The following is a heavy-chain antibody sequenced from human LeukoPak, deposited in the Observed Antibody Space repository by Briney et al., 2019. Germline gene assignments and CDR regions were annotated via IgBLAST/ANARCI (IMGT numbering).Heavy chain of an antibody. Sequence: AGGSLRLSCAASGFTFSSYEMNWVRQAPGKGLEWVSAISGSGGSTYYADSVKGRFTISRDNSKNTLYLQMNSLRAEDTAVYYCANLYSSSRGWYFDLWGRGTLVTVSS. V-gene: IGHV3-23*01. CDR2: ISGSGGST. CDR1: GFTFSSYE. CDR3: ANLYSSSRGWYFDL. J-gene: IGHJ2*01. D-gene: IGHD6-13*01.